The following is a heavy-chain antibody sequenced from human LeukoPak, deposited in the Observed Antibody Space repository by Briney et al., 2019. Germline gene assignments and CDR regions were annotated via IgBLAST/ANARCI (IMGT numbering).Heavy chain of an antibody. Sequence: ASVKVSCKASGGTFSSYAISWVRQAPGQGLEWMGGIIPIFGTANYAQKFQGRVTITADESTSTAYMELSSLRSEDTAVYYCARDSSDYGNWFDPWGLGTLVTVSS. CDR2: IIPIFGTA. J-gene: IGHJ5*02. CDR1: GGTFSSYA. V-gene: IGHV1-69*01. CDR3: ARDSSDYGNWFDP. D-gene: IGHD3-16*01.